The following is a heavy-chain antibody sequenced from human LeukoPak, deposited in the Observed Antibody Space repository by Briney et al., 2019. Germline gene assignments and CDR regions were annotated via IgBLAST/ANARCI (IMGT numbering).Heavy chain of an antibody. CDR3: ARVGAAFDI. Sequence: GSSVKVSCKASGGTFSSYAISWVRQAPGQGRERMGGIIPIFGTANYAQKFHGRVTITTDESTRTAYMELSSLRSEDTAVYYCARVGAAFDIWGQGTMVTVSS. CDR2: IIPIFGTA. J-gene: IGHJ3*02. V-gene: IGHV1-69*05. D-gene: IGHD1-26*01. CDR1: GGTFSSYA.